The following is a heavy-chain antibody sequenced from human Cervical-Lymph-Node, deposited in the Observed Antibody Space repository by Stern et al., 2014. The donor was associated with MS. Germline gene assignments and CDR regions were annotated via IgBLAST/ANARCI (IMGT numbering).Heavy chain of an antibody. CDR3: ARSSTVTPNAFDI. Sequence: LQLQESGSGLVKPSQTLSLTCAVSGGSISSGGYSWSWIRQPPGKGLEGIGYIYHSGSTYYNPSLKSRVTISVDRSKNQFSLKLSSVTAADTAVYYCARSSTVTPNAFDIWGQGTMVTVSS. CDR1: GGSISSGGYS. CDR2: IYHSGST. J-gene: IGHJ3*02. D-gene: IGHD4-17*01. V-gene: IGHV4-30-2*01.